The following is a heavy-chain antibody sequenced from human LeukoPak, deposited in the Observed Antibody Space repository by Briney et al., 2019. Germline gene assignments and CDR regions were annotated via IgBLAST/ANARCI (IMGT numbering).Heavy chain of an antibody. CDR2: IIPILGIA. CDR1: GGTFSSYA. J-gene: IGHJ5*02. CDR3: AREEEILWFGELSSGWFDP. V-gene: IGHV1-69*04. Sequence: ASVKVSCKASGGTFSSYAISWVRQAPGQGLEWMGRIIPILGIANYAQKFQGRVTITADKSTSTAYMELSSLRSEDTAVYYCAREEEILWFGELSSGWFDPWGQGTLVTVSS. D-gene: IGHD3-10*01.